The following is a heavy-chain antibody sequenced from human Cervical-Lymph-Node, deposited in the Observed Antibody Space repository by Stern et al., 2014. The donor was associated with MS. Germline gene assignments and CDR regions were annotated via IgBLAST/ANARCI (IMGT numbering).Heavy chain of an antibody. D-gene: IGHD1-1*01. Sequence: VQLVESGAEGKKPGSSVKVSCKASGGTFSSYAINWVRQAPGQGLEWMGGIIPIFGTTNYAPEFQGRVTITADESTSTAYMELSSLRSEDTAVYYCARDSERMTYLDYWGQGTLVTVSS. CDR1: GGTFSSYA. CDR2: IIPIFGTT. V-gene: IGHV1-69*01. CDR3: ARDSERMTYLDY. J-gene: IGHJ4*02.